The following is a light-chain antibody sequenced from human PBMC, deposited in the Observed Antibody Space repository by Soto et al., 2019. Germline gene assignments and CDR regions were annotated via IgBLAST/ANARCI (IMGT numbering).Light chain of an antibody. V-gene: IGKV3-15*01. Sequence: ELVMTPSPSTLSVSPGERATLPCRASQSVSRNLAWYQQKPGQAPRLLIYGASTRATGIPARLSGSGSGTEFTLTISSLQSEYFAVYYCQQYNNWPLFGQGTRLEIK. CDR3: QQYNNWPL. CDR1: QSVSRN. CDR2: GAS. J-gene: IGKJ5*01.